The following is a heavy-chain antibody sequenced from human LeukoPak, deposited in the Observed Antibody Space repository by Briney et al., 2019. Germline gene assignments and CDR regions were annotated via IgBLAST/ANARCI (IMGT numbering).Heavy chain of an antibody. V-gene: IGHV4-59*01. CDR2: IEYSEST. D-gene: IGHD6-13*01. Sequence: SETLSFTCSGSGVSIGTYYWTWIRQPPGKGREWWGYIEYSESTSYNPSLKRRVTISLDTSRNQFSLKLSSVTAVDTAVYYCARGRRSSSRHDALDVWGQGTMVTVSS. J-gene: IGHJ3*01. CDR1: GVSIGTYY. CDR3: ARGRRSSSRHDALDV.